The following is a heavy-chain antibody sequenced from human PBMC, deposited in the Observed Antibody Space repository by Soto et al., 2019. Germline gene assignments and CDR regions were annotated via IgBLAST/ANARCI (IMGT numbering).Heavy chain of an antibody. V-gene: IGHV1-69*02. CDR1: GGTFSSYT. CDR2: IIPILGIA. CDR3: ATLSPELRYFDWSPVAFDI. Sequence: ASVKVSCKASGGTFSSYTISWVRQAPGQGLEWMGRIIPILGIANYAQKFQGRVTITADKSTSTAYMELSSLRSEDTAVYYCATLSPELRYFDWSPVAFDIWGQGTMVTVSS. J-gene: IGHJ3*02. D-gene: IGHD3-9*01.